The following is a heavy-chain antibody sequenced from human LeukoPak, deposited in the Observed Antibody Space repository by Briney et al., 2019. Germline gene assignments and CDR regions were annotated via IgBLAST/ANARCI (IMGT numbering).Heavy chain of an antibody. CDR2: IIPIFGTA. J-gene: IGHJ4*02. V-gene: IGHV1-69*01. CDR1: GGTFSSYA. D-gene: IGHD6-19*01. Sequence: ASVKVSCKASGGTFSSYAISWVRQAPGQGLEWMGGIIPIFGTANYAQKFQGRVTITADESTSTAYMELSSLRSEDTAVYYCASVIYSSGWYPTFDYWAREPWSPSPQ. CDR3: ASVIYSSGWYPTFDY.